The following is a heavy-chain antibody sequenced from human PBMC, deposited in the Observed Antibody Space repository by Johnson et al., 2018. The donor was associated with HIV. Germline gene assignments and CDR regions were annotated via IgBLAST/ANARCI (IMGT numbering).Heavy chain of an antibody. CDR2: IKSDGSET. D-gene: IGHD3-22*01. CDR3: ARVADSISGFPI. CDR1: GVTVSSNY. V-gene: IGHV3-74*02. Sequence: VQLVESGGGLVQRGGSLRLSCVASGVTVSSNYMSWVRQAPGKGLEWVSGIKSDGSETNYADSVKGRFTISRDNAKKPLYLQMNSQTVEDTAVYYGARVADSISGFPIWGQGTMVTVSS. J-gene: IGHJ3*02.